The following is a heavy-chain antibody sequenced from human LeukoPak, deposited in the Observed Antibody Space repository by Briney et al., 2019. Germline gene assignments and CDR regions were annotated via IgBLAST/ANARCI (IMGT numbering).Heavy chain of an antibody. D-gene: IGHD6-19*01. CDR2: IYSGGST. CDR3: AKSRGIYDNSGWRTFDY. J-gene: IGHJ4*02. V-gene: IGHV3-66*01. CDR1: EFTVSTNH. Sequence: GGSLRLSCAASEFTVSTNHMSWVRQAPGKGLEWVSVIYSGGSTYYADSVKGRFTISRDNSKNTLYLQMNSLRAEDTAIYYCAKSRGIYDNSGWRTFDYWGQGTLVTVSS.